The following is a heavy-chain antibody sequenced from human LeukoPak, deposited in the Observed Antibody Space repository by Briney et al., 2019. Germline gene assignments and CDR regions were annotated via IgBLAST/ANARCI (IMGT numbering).Heavy chain of an antibody. V-gene: IGHV3-21*06. J-gene: IGHJ4*02. CDR3: ARGRDGSQSPIDY. CDR2: IGSSGGDT. CDR1: GFTFSTYT. Sequence: GGSLRLSCAASGFTFSTYTMYWVRHPPGKRLEWVSIIGSSGGDTYYADSVKGRFTLSRDDAKNSLSLQMNSLRAEDTAVYYCARGRDGSQSPIDYWGQGTLVTVSS. D-gene: IGHD5-24*01.